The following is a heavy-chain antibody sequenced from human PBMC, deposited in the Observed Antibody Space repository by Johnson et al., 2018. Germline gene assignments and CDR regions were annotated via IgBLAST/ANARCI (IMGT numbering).Heavy chain of an antibody. CDR2: IIPILGIA. D-gene: IGHD2/OR15-2a*01. J-gene: IGHJ3*02. CDR3: AKVNSDAFDI. V-gene: IGHV1-69*09. CDR1: GGTFSSYT. Sequence: QVQLVESGAEVKKPGSSVKVSCKASGGTFSSYTISWVRQAPGQGLEWMGRIIPILGIANYAQKFQGRVTITADKSTSTAYMALGSLSAEETAVYYCAKVNSDAFDIWGQGTMVTGSS.